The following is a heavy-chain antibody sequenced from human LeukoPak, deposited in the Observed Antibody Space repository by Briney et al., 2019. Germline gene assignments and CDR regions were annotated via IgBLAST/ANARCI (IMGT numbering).Heavy chain of an antibody. D-gene: IGHD2-15*01. V-gene: IGHV3-48*03. CDR2: ISSSGSTI. Sequence: GGSLRLSCAASGFTFSSYEMNWVRQAPGKGLEWVSYISSSGSTIYYADSVKGRFTISRDNAKNSLYPQMNSLRAEDTAVYYCARDLYWYHYYYGMDVWGKGTTVTVSS. J-gene: IGHJ6*04. CDR1: GFTFSSYE. CDR3: ARDLYWYHYYYGMDV.